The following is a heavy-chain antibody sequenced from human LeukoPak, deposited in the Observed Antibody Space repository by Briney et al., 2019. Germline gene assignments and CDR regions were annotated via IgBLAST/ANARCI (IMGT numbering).Heavy chain of an antibody. D-gene: IGHD2-2*01. V-gene: IGHV4-4*07. CDR3: ARDYCSSTSCPFDY. J-gene: IGHJ4*02. CDR1: GGSNSSYY. Sequence: SSETLSLTCTVSGGSNSSYYWSWIRQPAGKGLEWIGRIYTSGSTNYNPSLKSRVTMSVDTSKNQFSLKLSSVTAADTAVYYCARDYCSSTSCPFDYWGQGTLVTVSS. CDR2: IYTSGST.